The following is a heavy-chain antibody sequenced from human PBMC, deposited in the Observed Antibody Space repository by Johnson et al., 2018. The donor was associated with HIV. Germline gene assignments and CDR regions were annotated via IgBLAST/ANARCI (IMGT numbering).Heavy chain of an antibody. Sequence: VQVVESGGGVVRPGGSLRLSCAASGFTFDDYGMTWVRQAPGKGLEWVSGINWNGGTTGYADSVTGRFNISRANAKNSLYLQMNSLRAEDTALYYCARECGGDCSDAFDIWGQGTMVTVSS. V-gene: IGHV3-20*04. CDR1: GFTFDDYG. J-gene: IGHJ3*02. CDR2: INWNGGTT. CDR3: ARECGGDCSDAFDI. D-gene: IGHD2-21*02.